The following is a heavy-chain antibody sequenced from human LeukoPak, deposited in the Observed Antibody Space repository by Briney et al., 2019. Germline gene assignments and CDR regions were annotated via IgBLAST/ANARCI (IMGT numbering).Heavy chain of an antibody. CDR2: IIPIFGTA. J-gene: IGHJ4*02. Sequence: ASVKVSCKASGGTFSSYAISWVRQAPGRGLEWMGGIIPIFGTANYAQKFQGRVTITADESTSTAYMELSSLRSEDTAVYYCARATYYYDSSGYWHFDYWGQGTLVTVSS. V-gene: IGHV1-69*13. D-gene: IGHD3-22*01. CDR3: ARATYYYDSSGYWHFDY. CDR1: GGTFSSYA.